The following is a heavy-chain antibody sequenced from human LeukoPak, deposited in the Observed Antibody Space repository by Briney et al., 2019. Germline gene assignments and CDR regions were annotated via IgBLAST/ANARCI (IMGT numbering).Heavy chain of an antibody. Sequence: GGSLRLSCAASGFTFRSYAIYWVRQAPGKGLEWVSGISGSGGDTYFADSVKGRFTISRDNSKNTLYLQMNSLRAEDTAVYYCARGRRRDCSGGSCYYYFDYWGQGTLVTVSS. CDR3: ARGRRRDCSGGSCYYYFDY. CDR2: ISGSGGDT. J-gene: IGHJ4*02. V-gene: IGHV3-23*01. CDR1: GFTFRSYA. D-gene: IGHD2-15*01.